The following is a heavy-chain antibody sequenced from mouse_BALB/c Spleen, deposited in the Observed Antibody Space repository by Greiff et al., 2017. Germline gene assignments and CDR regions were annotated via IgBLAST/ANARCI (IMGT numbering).Heavy chain of an antibody. D-gene: IGHD1-1*01. CDR3: ARSDYGSRGYYAMDY. J-gene: IGHJ4*01. Sequence: QVQLQQSGAELARPGASVKMSCKASGYTFTSYTMHWVKQRPGQGLEWIGYINPSSGYTNYNQKFKDKATLTADKSSSTAYMQLSSLTSEDSAVYYCARSDYGSRGYYAMDYWGQGTSVTVSS. CDR2: INPSSGYT. CDR1: GYTFTSYT. V-gene: IGHV1-4*01.